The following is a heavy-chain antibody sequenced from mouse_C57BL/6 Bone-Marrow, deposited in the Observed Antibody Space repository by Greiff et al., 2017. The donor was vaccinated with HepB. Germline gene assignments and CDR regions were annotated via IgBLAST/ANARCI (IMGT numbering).Heavy chain of an antibody. J-gene: IGHJ3*01. CDR1: GYTFTSYW. V-gene: IGHV1-9*01. CDR3: ARSRGAD. Sequence: QVQLQQPGAELVKPGASVKLSCKATGYTFTSYWIEWVKQRPGHGLEWIGKILPGSSSTNYNEKFKGKATFTADTSSNTAYMQLSSLTTEDSANYYCARSRGADWGQGSLVTLSA. CDR2: ILPGSSST.